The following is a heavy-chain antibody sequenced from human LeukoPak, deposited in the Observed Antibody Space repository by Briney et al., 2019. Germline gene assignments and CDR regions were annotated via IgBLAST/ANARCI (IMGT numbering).Heavy chain of an antibody. CDR2: IGTTSGAI. J-gene: IGHJ6*02. CDR1: GFTFNAFG. CDR3: ARTTVTNEFLGDV. V-gene: IGHV3-48*04. Sequence: GGSLRLSCAASGFTFNAFGMNWVRQAPGKGLEWVSYIGTTSGAIYYADSVKGRFTISRDNAKNSLYLQMNSLRAEDTAVYYCARTTVTNEFLGDVWGQGTTVTVSS. D-gene: IGHD4-17*01.